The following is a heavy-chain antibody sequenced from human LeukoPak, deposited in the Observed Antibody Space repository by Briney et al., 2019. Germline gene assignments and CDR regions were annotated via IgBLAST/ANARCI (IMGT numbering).Heavy chain of an antibody. CDR2: ISYEGGTQ. Sequence: GGSLRLSCAASGVTLSPYGMHWVRQAPGKGLEWVAVISYEGGTQHYADSVKGRFIISRDHPRNTLYLQMNILRTEDTAVYYCAKEGTPQVSTWYDLWGQGTQVIVSS. J-gene: IGHJ5*02. CDR3: AKEGTPQVSTWYDL. D-gene: IGHD3-10*01. V-gene: IGHV3-30*18. CDR1: GVTLSPYG.